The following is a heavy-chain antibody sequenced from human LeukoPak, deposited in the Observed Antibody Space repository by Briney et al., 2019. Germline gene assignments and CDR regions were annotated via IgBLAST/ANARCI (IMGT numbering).Heavy chain of an antibody. CDR1: GDSISSYY. CDR2: IYTSGST. J-gene: IGHJ6*03. CDR3: ARDLLDCSGGSCWNYYYYYMDV. V-gene: IGHV4-4*07. D-gene: IGHD2-15*01. Sequence: SETLSLTCTVSGDSISSYYWSWIRQPAGKGLEWIGRIYTSGSTNYNPSLKSRVTMSVDTSKNQFSLKLSSVTAADTAVYYCARDLLDCSGGSCWNYYYYYMDVWGKGTTVTVSS.